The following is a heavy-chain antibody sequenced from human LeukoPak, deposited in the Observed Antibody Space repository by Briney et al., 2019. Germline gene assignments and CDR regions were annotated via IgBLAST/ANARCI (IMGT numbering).Heavy chain of an antibody. D-gene: IGHD5-18*01. CDR2: IYPGDSDT. CDR3: AKTTDCGYSYGCEFDY. J-gene: IGHJ4*02. V-gene: IGHV5-51*01. CDR1: GYSFTSYW. Sequence: HGESLQISCKGSGYSFTSYWIGWVRQMPGKGLEWMGIIYPGDSDTRYSPSFQGQVTISADKSISTAYLQWSSLKASDTAMYYCAKTTDCGYSYGCEFDYWGQGTLVTVSS.